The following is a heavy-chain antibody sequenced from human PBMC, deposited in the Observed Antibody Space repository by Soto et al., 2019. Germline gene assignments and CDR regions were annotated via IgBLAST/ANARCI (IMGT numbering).Heavy chain of an antibody. D-gene: IGHD3-9*01. J-gene: IGHJ5*02. CDR3: ARTTYDILTGYSNWFDP. CDR2: IYHSGST. Sequence: QVQLQESGPGLVKPSGTLSLTCAVSGGSISSSNWWSWVRQPPGKGLEWIGEIYHSGSTNYNPSLQSRVTLSVDKSKNQFSLKLSSVTAADTAVYYCARTTYDILTGYSNWFDPWGQGTLVTVSS. CDR1: GGSISSSNW. V-gene: IGHV4-4*02.